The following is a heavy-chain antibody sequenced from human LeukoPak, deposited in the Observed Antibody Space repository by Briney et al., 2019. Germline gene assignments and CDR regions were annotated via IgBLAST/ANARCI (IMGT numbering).Heavy chain of an antibody. CDR1: GFTFSTDW. D-gene: IGHD5-18*01. CDR3: AKTWIQLWLSWDY. Sequence: PGGSLRLSCAASGFTFSTDWMNWVRQAPGKGLEWVSAISGSGGSTYYADSVKGRFTISRDNSKNTLYLQMNSLRAEDTAVYYCAKTWIQLWLSWDYWGQGTLVTVSS. J-gene: IGHJ4*02. V-gene: IGHV3-23*01. CDR2: ISGSGGST.